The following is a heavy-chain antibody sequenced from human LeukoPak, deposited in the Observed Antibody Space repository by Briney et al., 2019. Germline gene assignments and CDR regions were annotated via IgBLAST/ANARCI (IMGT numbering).Heavy chain of an antibody. D-gene: IGHD6-13*01. CDR2: ISSSSSYI. J-gene: IGHJ5*02. CDR1: GFTFSSYG. V-gene: IGHV3-21*01. Sequence: GSLRLSCAASGFTFSSYGMHWVRQAPGKGLEWVSSISSSSSYIYYADSVKGRFTISRDNAKNSLYLQMNSLRAEDTAVYYCARDLEATPGIAAAWFDPWGQGTLVTVSS. CDR3: ARDLEATPGIAAAWFDP.